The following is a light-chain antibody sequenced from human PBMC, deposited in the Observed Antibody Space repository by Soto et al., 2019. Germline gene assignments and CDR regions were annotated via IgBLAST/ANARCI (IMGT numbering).Light chain of an antibody. CDR3: QHFRTSPGT. CDR2: DAS. CDR1: QSVTSNS. J-gene: IGKJ3*01. V-gene: IGKV3-20*01. Sequence: EIVLTQSPGTLSLSPGERATLSCRASQSVTSNSLAWYQHKLGQARRLLIYDASSRATGIPDWFSGSGSGTDFTLTISRLEPEDFAVYFCQHFRTSPGTFGPGPKVDIK.